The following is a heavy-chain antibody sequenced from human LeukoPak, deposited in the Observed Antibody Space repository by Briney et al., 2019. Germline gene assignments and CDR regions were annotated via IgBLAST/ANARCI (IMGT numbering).Heavy chain of an antibody. CDR2: IYTSGST. CDR3: ARVNTIFGVVIGDMDV. J-gene: IGHJ6*03. D-gene: IGHD3-3*01. CDR1: GGSISSGSYY. V-gene: IGHV4-61*02. Sequence: PSQTLSLTCTVSGGSISSGSYYWSWIRQPAGKGLEWIGRIYTSGSTNYNPSLKSRVTISVDTSKHPFSLKLSSVTAADTAVYYCARVNTIFGVVIGDMDVWGKGTTVTVSS.